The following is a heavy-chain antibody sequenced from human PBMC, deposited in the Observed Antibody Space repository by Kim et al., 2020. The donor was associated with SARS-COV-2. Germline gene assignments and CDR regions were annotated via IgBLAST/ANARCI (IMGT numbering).Heavy chain of an antibody. D-gene: IGHD1-26*01. CDR1: GFTFGIFA. CDR2: ISVSGSNT. Sequence: GGSLRLSCTTSGFTFGIFAMNWVRQAPGKGLEWVSAISVSGSNTYYGESVKGRFTISRDNSRNTLYLQMNSLRAEDTAVYYCARGLGASYRLPFDYWGQGAQVTVSS. V-gene: IGHV3-23*01. J-gene: IGHJ4*02. CDR3: ARGLGASYRLPFDY.